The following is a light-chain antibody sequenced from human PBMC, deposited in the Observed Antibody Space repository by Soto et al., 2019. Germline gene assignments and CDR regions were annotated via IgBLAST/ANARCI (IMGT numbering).Light chain of an antibody. Sequence: EILLTQSPGTLSLSPGERATLSCRASQSVSNNYLAWYQQKPGQAPRLLIYGASTRATGIPARLSGSGSGTEFTLTISSQQSEDSAVYYCQQYNNWWTFGQGTKVDI. CDR1: QSVSNN. CDR2: GAS. V-gene: IGKV3-15*01. J-gene: IGKJ1*01. CDR3: QQYNNWWT.